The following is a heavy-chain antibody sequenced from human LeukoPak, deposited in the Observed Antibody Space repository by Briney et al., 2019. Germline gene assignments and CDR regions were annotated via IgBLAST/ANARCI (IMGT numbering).Heavy chain of an antibody. CDR3: ARYSCVVAATLSSGINWFGP. V-gene: IGHV1-69*05. J-gene: IGHJ5*02. Sequence: ASVKVSCKASGGTFSSYTISWVRQAPGQGLEWMGRIIPIFGTANYAQKFQGRVTITTDESTSTAYMELSSLRSEDTAVYYCARYSCVVAATLSSGINWFGPWGQGTLVTVSS. CDR2: IIPIFGTA. D-gene: IGHD2-15*01. CDR1: GGTFSSYT.